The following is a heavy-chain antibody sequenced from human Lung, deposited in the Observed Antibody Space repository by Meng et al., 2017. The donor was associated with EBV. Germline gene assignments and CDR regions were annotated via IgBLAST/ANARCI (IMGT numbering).Heavy chain of an antibody. CDR2: ISSSSSYI. V-gene: IGHV3-21*01. CDR3: ARAAAGTDCFDY. Sequence: EVQLLESGGXLVKPGXSLRLSCAASGFTFSSYSMNWVRQAPGKGLEWVSSISSSSSYIYYADSVKGRFTISRDNAKNSLYLQMNSPRAEDTAVYYCARAAAGTDCFDYWGQGTLVTVSS. CDR1: GFTFSSYS. D-gene: IGHD6-13*01. J-gene: IGHJ4*02.